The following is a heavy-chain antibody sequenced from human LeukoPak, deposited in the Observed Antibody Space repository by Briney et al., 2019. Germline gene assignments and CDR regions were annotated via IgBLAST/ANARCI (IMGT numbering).Heavy chain of an antibody. V-gene: IGHV1-8*03. Sequence: ASVKVSCKASGYTFTSYDINWVRQATGQGLEWMGWMNPNSGNTGYAQKFQGRVTITRNTSISTAYMELSSLRSEDTAVYYCARSTIYSSGWYDYWGQGTLVTVSS. CDR2: MNPNSGNT. CDR1: GYTFTSYD. D-gene: IGHD6-19*01. CDR3: ARSTIYSSGWYDY. J-gene: IGHJ4*02.